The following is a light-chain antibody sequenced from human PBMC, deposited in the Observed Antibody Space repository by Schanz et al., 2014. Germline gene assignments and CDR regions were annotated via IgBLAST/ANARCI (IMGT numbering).Light chain of an antibody. CDR3: VLYMGSGSWG. Sequence: QTVVTQEPSFSVSPGGTVTLTCGLSSGSVSTTYYPSWYQQTPRQAPRTLIYSTNTRSSGVPDLFSGAILGDKAALTITGAQAEDESDYYCVLYMGSGSWGFGGGTKLTVL. J-gene: IGLJ3*02. CDR1: SGSVSTTYY. V-gene: IGLV8-61*01. CDR2: STN.